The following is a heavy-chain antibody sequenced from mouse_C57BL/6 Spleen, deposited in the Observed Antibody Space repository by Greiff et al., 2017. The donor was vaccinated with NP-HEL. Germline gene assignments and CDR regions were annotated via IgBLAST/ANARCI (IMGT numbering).Heavy chain of an antibody. D-gene: IGHD2-4*01. CDR1: GYTFTSYW. J-gene: IGHJ4*01. CDR2: IHPNSGST. V-gene: IGHV1-64*01. Sequence: VQLQQPGAELVKPGASVKLSCKASGYTFTSYWMHWVKQRPGQGLEWIGMIHPNSGSTNYNEKFKSKATLTVDKSSSTAYMQLSSLTSEDSAVYYCARSPRYDYDRAMDYWGQGTSVTVSS. CDR3: ARSPRYDYDRAMDY.